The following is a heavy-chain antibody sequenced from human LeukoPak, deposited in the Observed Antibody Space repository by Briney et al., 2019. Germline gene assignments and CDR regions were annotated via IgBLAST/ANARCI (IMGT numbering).Heavy chain of an antibody. Sequence: GGSLRLSCAASGFTFSSYAMSWVRQAPGKGLEWVSAISGSGGSTYYADSVKGRFTISRDNAKNSLYLQMNSLRAEDTAVCYCARDSIFMAEGYWGQGTLVTVSS. V-gene: IGHV3-23*01. CDR3: ARDSIFMAEGY. CDR1: GFTFSSYA. D-gene: IGHD2-2*01. J-gene: IGHJ4*02. CDR2: ISGSGGST.